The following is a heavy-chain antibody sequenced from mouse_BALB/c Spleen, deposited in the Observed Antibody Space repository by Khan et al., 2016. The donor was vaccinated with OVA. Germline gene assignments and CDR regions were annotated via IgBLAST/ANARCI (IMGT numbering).Heavy chain of an antibody. V-gene: IGHV3-2*02. CDR1: GYSITSEYA. D-gene: IGHD2-4*01. CDR3: ARNDYYDYDPSAY. Sequence: EVQLQESGPGLVKPSQSLSLSCTVTGYSITSEYAWNWIRQFPGNKLELRGYINYSGNTRSNPSLKSRTSITRDKSKNQFFLQLNSVTTEDTATYYCARNDYYDYDPSAYWGQGTLVTVSA. CDR2: INYSGNT. J-gene: IGHJ3*01.